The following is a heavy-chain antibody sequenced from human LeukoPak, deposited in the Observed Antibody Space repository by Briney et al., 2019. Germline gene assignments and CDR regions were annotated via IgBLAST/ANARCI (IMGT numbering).Heavy chain of an antibody. CDR2: IRTRSETI. Sequence: QSGGSLRLSCAASGFTFRTYSMNWVRQAPGKGLEWVSYIRTRSETIHYADSVKGRFTISRDNAKNSLYLQMNSLRAEDTAVYYCARVESESSSWYRNYAYNGMDVWGPGTTVTVSS. D-gene: IGHD6-13*01. J-gene: IGHJ6*02. V-gene: IGHV3-48*04. CDR3: ARVESESSSWYRNYAYNGMDV. CDR1: GFTFRTYS.